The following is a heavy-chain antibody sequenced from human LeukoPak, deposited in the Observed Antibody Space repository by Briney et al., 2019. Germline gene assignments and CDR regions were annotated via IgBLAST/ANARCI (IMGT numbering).Heavy chain of an antibody. V-gene: IGHV3-23*01. D-gene: IGHD6-19*01. CDR1: GFTFSSYG. CDR3: SKFRPVTSVAGTIFHY. CDR2: IGGGGQDT. J-gene: IGHJ4*02. Sequence: GGSLRLSCTASGFTFSSYGMSWVRQAPGKGLKWVSAIGGGGQDTFYADSVRGRFTISRDNSKNMMFLQMNTLRAEDTAVYYCSKFRPVTSVAGTIFHYWGQGTLVTVSS.